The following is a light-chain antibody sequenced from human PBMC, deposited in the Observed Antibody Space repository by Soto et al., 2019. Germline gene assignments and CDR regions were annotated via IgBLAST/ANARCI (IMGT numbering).Light chain of an antibody. CDR3: QQYFTPPVT. J-gene: IGKJ4*01. V-gene: IGKV4-1*01. CDR2: WAS. CDR1: QSVLYSSNNNNY. Sequence: DIVMTQSPDSLAVSLGERATINCKSSQSVLYSSNNNNYLAWYQQKPRQPPKLLIYWASTRESGVPDRFSGSGSGTDFTLTISSLQAEDVAVYYCQQYFTPPVTFGGGTKVEIK.